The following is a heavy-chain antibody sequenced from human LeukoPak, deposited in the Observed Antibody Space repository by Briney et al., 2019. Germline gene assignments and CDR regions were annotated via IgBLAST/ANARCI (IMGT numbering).Heavy chain of an antibody. CDR2: ISYDGSSK. CDR1: GFTFSNYA. V-gene: IGHV3-30-3*02. Sequence: PGESLRPSCAASGFTFSNYAILWVRQAPGKGLEWVAVISYDGSSKNFADSVKGRFTISRDNSKNTLYLQMNSLRAEDTAVYYCAKLRGPQDWGQGTLVTVSS. CDR3: AKLRGPQD. J-gene: IGHJ4*02.